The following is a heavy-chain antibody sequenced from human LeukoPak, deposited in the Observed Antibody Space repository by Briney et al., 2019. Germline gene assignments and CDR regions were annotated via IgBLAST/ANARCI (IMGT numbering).Heavy chain of an antibody. J-gene: IGHJ4*02. Sequence: SETLSLTCAVYGGSFSGYYWSWIRQPPGKGLEWIGEINHSGSTNYNPSLKSRVPISVDTSKNQFSLKLSSVTAADTAVYYCARGSGLGYYDSSGYRSYFDYWGQGTLVTVSS. D-gene: IGHD3-22*01. CDR3: ARGSGLGYYDSSGYRSYFDY. V-gene: IGHV4-34*01. CDR1: GGSFSGYY. CDR2: INHSGST.